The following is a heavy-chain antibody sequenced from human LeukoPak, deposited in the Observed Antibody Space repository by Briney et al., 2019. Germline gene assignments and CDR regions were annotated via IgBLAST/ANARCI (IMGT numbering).Heavy chain of an antibody. V-gene: IGHV1-2*06. CDR1: GYTFTGYD. J-gene: IGHJ4*02. D-gene: IGHD3-16*01. Sequence: ASVKVSCKASGYTFTGYDIHWVRQAPGQGLEWMGRINPNSGGTKYAQKFQGRVTMTRDTSITTAYMELSRLRSDDTAVYYCARDFGYYFDYWGQGTLVTVSS. CDR2: INPNSGGT. CDR3: ARDFGYYFDY.